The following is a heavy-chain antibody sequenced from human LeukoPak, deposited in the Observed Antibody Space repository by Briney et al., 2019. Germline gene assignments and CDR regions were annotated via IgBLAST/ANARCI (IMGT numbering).Heavy chain of an antibody. V-gene: IGHV3-30*18. CDR3: AKDSSGGGQDIFDY. Sequence: PGGSLRLSCAASGFTFSSYGMHWVRQAPGKGLEWVAVISYDGSNKYYADSVKGRFTISRDNSKNTLYLQMNSLRAEDTAVYYCAKDSSGGGQDIFDYWGQGTLVTVSS. J-gene: IGHJ4*02. CDR2: ISYDGSNK. CDR1: GFTFSSYG. D-gene: IGHD2-15*01.